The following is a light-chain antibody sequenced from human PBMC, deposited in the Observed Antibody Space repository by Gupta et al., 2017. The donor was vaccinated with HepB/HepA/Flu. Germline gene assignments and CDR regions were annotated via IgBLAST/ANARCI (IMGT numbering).Light chain of an antibody. CDR3: QPRSNWPLT. V-gene: IGKV3-11*01. CDR2: DAS. CDR1: QTISIY. Sequence: EIVLTQSPATLSLSPGERATLSCRASQTISIYLAWYQQKPGQAPRLLISDASNRATGIPARFSGSGGTDFTLTISSLEPEDFAVYYCQPRSNWPLTFGGGTKVEIK. J-gene: IGKJ4*01.